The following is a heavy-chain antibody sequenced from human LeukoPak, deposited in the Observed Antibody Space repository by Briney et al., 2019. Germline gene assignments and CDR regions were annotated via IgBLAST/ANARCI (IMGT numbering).Heavy chain of an antibody. CDR3: ASEGYTYGYFDY. D-gene: IGHD5-18*01. V-gene: IGHV4-4*02. J-gene: IGHJ4*02. CDR1: GGSISSNNW. Sequence: SETLSLTCAVSGGSISSNNWWSWVRQPPGKGLEWIGEIYHSGSTNYNPSLKSRVTISVDKSKNQFSLRLSSVTAADTAVYYCASEGYTYGYFDYWGQGTLVTVSS. CDR2: IYHSGST.